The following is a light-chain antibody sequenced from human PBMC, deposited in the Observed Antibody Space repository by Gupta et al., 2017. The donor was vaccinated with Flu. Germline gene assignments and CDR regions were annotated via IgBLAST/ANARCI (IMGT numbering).Light chain of an antibody. CDR1: SSNIGNNY. Sequence: QSALTQPPSISAAPGQKVTISCSGSSSNIGNNYLSWYQQHPGTAPKHLINDSDKRPSGIPDRFFCSKSGTSATLGTTGLHTGDEADYYCGTWDTSLSSYVFATGTKVTVL. V-gene: IGLV1-51*01. J-gene: IGLJ1*01. CDR3: GTWDTSLSSYV. CDR2: DSD.